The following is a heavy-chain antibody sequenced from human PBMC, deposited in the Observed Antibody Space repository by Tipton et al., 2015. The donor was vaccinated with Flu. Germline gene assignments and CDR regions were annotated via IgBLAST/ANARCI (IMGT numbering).Heavy chain of an antibody. CDR2: IYYSGST. D-gene: IGHD3-22*01. CDR3: ARDRGDYYDSSGYYPPGNWFDP. Sequence: TLSLTCTVSGYSISSGYYWGWIRQPPGKGLEWIGSIYYSGSTYYNPSLKSRVTISVDTSKNQFSLKLSSVTAADTAVYYCARDRGDYYDSSGYYPPGNWFDPWGQGTLVTVSS. J-gene: IGHJ5*02. V-gene: IGHV4-38-2*02. CDR1: GYSISSGYY.